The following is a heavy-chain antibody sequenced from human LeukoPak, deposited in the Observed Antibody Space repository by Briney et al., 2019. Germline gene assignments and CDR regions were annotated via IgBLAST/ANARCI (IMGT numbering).Heavy chain of an antibody. D-gene: IGHD3-10*01. CDR3: ARLWFGETNGHGMDV. Sequence: PSETLSLTCTVSGGSISSSSYYWGWIRQPPGKGLEWIGSIYYSGSTNYNPSLKSRVTISVDTSKNQFSLKLSSVTAADTAVYYCARLWFGETNGHGMDVWGQGTTVTVSS. CDR1: GGSISSSSYY. J-gene: IGHJ6*02. CDR2: IYYSGST. V-gene: IGHV4-39*07.